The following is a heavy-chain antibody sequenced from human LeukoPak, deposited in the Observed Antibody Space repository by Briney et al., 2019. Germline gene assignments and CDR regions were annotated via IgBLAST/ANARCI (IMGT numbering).Heavy chain of an antibody. CDR2: INHSGST. J-gene: IGHJ5*02. CDR3: ARGKYYGLFDP. D-gene: IGHD4-17*01. V-gene: IGHV4-34*01. Sequence: SETLSLTCAVYGGSFSGYYGSWIRQPPGKGLEWIGEINHSGSTNYNPSLRSRVTISVDTSKNQFSLKLSSVTAADTAVYYCARGKYYGLFDPWGQGTLVTVSS. CDR1: GGSFSGYY.